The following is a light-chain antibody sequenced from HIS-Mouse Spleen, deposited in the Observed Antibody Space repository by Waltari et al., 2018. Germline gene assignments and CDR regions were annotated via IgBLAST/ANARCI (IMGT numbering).Light chain of an antibody. Sequence: DIQLTQSPSFLSASVGDRVTITFRASQGISSYLAWDQQKPGKAPKLLIYAASTLQSGVPSRFSGSGSETEFTLTISSLQPEYFATYYCQQLNSYPPTFGQGTKVEIK. CDR2: AAS. V-gene: IGKV1-9*01. CDR1: QGISSY. J-gene: IGKJ1*01. CDR3: QQLNSYPPT.